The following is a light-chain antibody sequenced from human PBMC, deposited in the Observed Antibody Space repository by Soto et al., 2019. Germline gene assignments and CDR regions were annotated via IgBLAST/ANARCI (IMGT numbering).Light chain of an antibody. J-gene: IGLJ2*01. CDR3: CSSGGRAVV. V-gene: IGLV2-11*01. CDR1: SSDVGGDNY. Sequence: QSVLTQPRSVSGSPGQSVNISCTGTSSDVGGDNYVSWYQQHPGKAPNVMIYDVSKRPSGVPDRFSGSTSGNTASLTSSGIQAEDEADYYSCSSGGRAVVFGEGTKLTVL. CDR2: DVS.